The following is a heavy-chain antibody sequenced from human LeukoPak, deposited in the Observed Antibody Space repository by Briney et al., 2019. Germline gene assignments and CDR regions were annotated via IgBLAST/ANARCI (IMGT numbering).Heavy chain of an antibody. CDR1: GGTFSSYA. D-gene: IGHD1-26*01. J-gene: IGHJ4*02. CDR2: IIPIFGTA. CDR3: ARDWSGSYGSSFDY. Sequence: SVKVSCKASGGTFSSYAISWVRQAPGQGLEWMGGIIPIFGTANYAQKFQGRVTITTDESTSTAYMELSSLRSDDTAVYYCARDWSGSYGSSFDYWGQGTLVTVSS. V-gene: IGHV1-69*05.